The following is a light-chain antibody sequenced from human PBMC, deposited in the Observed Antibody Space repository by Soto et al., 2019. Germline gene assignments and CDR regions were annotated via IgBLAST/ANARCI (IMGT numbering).Light chain of an antibody. CDR2: DVT. CDR1: SSDVGGYNY. CDR3: CSYAGGNTYV. V-gene: IGLV2-11*01. J-gene: IGLJ1*01. Sequence: QAVVTQPRSVSGSPGQSVSISCTGTSSDVGGYNYVSWYQHHPGKAPKFMIFDVTKRPSGVPDRFSGSKSGNTASLTISGLQAEDEADYYCCSYAGGNTYVFGTGTKLTVL.